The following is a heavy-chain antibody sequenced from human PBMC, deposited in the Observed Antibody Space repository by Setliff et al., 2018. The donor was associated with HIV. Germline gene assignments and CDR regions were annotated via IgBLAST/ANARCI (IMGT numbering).Heavy chain of an antibody. Sequence: SVKVSCKASGGTFRSHEISWVRQAPGQGLEWMGGIVPILNTGNYAPKFQGRVTITADESTTTAYMELSSLRSEDTAVYYCARDVYFTFSGEVIRHYLAVWGKGTTVTVSS. D-gene: IGHD3-3*01. J-gene: IGHJ6*03. CDR1: GGTFRSHE. V-gene: IGHV1-69*13. CDR2: IVPILNTG. CDR3: ARDVYFTFSGEVIRHYLAV.